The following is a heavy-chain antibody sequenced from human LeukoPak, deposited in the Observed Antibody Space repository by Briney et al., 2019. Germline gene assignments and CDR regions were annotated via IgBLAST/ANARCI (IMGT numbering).Heavy chain of an antibody. Sequence: GGSLRLSCAASGFTFSSYGMHWVRQAPGKGLEWVAFIRYDGSNKYYADSVKGRFTISRDNSKNTLYLQMNSLRAEDTAVYYCAKEGRRIKFWSGYHIPGSDAFDIWGQGTMVTVSS. D-gene: IGHD3-3*01. V-gene: IGHV3-30*02. CDR2: IRYDGSNK. CDR1: GFTFSSYG. J-gene: IGHJ3*02. CDR3: AKEGRRIKFWSGYHIPGSDAFDI.